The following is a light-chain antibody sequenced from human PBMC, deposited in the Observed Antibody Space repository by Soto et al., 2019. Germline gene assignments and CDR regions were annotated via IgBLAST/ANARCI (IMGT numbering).Light chain of an antibody. V-gene: IGKV1-5*01. CDR3: QQYNTYPRT. J-gene: IGKJ1*01. Sequence: TLSAFVGDRVTITCRASQSISSWLAWYQQKPGKVPKLLIDDASSLESGVPSRFSGSGSGTEFTLTISSLQPDDFATYYCQQYNTYPRTFGQGTKV. CDR1: QSISSW. CDR2: DAS.